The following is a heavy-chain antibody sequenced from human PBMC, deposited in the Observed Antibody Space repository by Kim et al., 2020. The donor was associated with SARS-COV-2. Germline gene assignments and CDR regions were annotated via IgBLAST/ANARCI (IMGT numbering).Heavy chain of an antibody. CDR2: RT. Sequence: RTYCNPSLKSRVTIAVDTSKNQFSLKLSYVTAADTAVYYCARDTAAAADYWGQGTLVTVSS. J-gene: IGHJ4*02. D-gene: IGHD6-13*01. CDR3: ARDTAAAADY. V-gene: IGHV4-39*07.